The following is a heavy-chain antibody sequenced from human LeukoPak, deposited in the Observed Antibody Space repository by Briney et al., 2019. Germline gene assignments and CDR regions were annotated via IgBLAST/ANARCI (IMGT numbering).Heavy chain of an antibody. V-gene: IGHV4-59*01. CDR3: ASLTVAAYFDY. J-gene: IGHJ4*02. Sequence: PSETLSLTCTVTGGSISNSYWSWIRQPPGKGLEWIGYIYYSGSTNYNPSLKSRVTISVDTSKNQFSLKLSSVTAADTAVYYCASLTVAAYFDYWGQGTLVAVSS. CDR2: IYYSGST. D-gene: IGHD4-23*01. CDR1: GGSISNSY.